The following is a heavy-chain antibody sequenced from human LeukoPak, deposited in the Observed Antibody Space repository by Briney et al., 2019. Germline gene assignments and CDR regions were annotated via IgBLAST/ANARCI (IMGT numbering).Heavy chain of an antibody. J-gene: IGHJ4*02. CDR2: IKYDGSEK. V-gene: IGHV3-7*01. Sequence: PGGSLRLSCAVSGFTFSTYWMNWVRQAPGRGLEWVASIKYDGSEKYYVDSMKGRFTISRDNAKNSLFLQMNSLRADDTAIYHCARDGEAAGLYFDYWGQGTLVTVSS. CDR3: ARDGEAAGLYFDY. CDR1: GFTFSTYW. D-gene: IGHD6-13*01.